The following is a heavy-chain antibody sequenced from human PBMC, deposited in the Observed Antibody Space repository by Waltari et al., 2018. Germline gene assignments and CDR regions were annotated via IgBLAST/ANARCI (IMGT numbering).Heavy chain of an antibody. CDR2: IYAAGST. V-gene: IGHV3-66*02. D-gene: IGHD5-18*01. CDR3: ATARDEETAMVYFDH. Sequence: EVQLVESGGALVHPGGSLRLSCAASGFTFRMNKMAWVRQAPGKGLEWVSIIYAAGSTYYADSVMGRFTISRDNSKNTLHLQMNSLRSEDTAIYYCATARDEETAMVYFDHWGEGSLVSVSS. CDR1: GFTFRMNK. J-gene: IGHJ4*02.